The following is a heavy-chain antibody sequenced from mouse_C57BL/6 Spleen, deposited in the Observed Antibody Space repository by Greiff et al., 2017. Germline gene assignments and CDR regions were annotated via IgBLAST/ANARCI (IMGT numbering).Heavy chain of an antibody. Sequence: EVMLVESGGGLVQPGGSLKLSCAASGFTFSDYYMYWVRQTPEKRLEWVAYISNGGGSTYYPDTVKGRFTISRDNAKNTLYLQMSRLKSEDTAMXYFSRQIFEVYFDYRGQGTTRTGSS. CDR2: ISNGGGST. J-gene: IGHJ2*01. CDR1: GFTFSDYY. V-gene: IGHV5-12*01. CDR3: SRQIFEVYFDY.